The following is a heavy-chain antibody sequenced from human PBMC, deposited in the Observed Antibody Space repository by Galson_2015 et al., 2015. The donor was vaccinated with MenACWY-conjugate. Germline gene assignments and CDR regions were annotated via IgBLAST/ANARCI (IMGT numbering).Heavy chain of an antibody. CDR2: IEEDGSER. V-gene: IGHV3-7*03. J-gene: IGHJ4*02. CDR1: GFSLSHYS. D-gene: IGHD3-16*01. CDR3: ARPVRVRLNVSPYYFDN. Sequence: SLRLSCAASGFSLSHYSMSWVRQAPGKGLEWVANIEEDGSERYYVDSVKGRFTISRDNAKNSLFLQMNSLRAEDTAVYYCARPVRVRLNVSPYYFDNWGQGTLVPVSS.